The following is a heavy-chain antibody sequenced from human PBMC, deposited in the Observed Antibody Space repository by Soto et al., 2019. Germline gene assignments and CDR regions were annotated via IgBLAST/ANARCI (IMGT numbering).Heavy chain of an antibody. D-gene: IGHD3-16*01. CDR3: ERDVIGHDNYETIGYYFDH. CDR2: IDPSGGVT. V-gene: IGHV1-46*01. J-gene: IGHJ4*02. CDR1: GYTFTKFH. Sequence: QVQLIQFGAEVKKPGAAVKVSCRASGYTFTKFHIHWVRQAPGQGLEWMGMIDPSGGVTRDAQRVQGRITMTSDTSTSSVYMELRGLTSEDTVVYYCERDVIGHDNYETIGYYFDHWGPGTLVTVSS.